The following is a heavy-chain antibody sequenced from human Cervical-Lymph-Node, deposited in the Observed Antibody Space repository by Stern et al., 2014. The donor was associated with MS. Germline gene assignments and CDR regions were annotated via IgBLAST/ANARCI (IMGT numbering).Heavy chain of an antibody. CDR1: GHPLSELA. CDR3: AKDRGVK. Sequence: QVQLVQSGAEVKKPGASVTVSCNVAGHPLSELAMHWLRQLPTRGLEWMGQFDPEDGETVYAQQFQGRLPMTEDTSTGTAYRTLTALRSEDTAVFYCAKDRGVKWGPGTLVPVSS. J-gene: IGHJ4*02. D-gene: IGHD3-10*01. V-gene: IGHV1-24*01. CDR2: FDPEDGET.